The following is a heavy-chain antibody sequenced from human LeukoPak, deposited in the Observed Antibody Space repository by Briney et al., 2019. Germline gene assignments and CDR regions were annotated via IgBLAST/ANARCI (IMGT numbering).Heavy chain of an antibody. V-gene: IGHV3-30*04. D-gene: IGHD3-10*01. CDR2: ISYDGSNK. CDR3: ARDAYGSGRRNYYYGMDV. J-gene: IGHJ6*02. CDR1: GFTFSSYA. Sequence: GGSLRLSCAASGFTFSSYAMHWVRQAPGKGLEWVAVISYDGSNKCYADSVKGRFTISRDNSKNTLYLQMNSLRAEDTAVYYCARDAYGSGRRNYYYGMDVWGQGTTVTVSS.